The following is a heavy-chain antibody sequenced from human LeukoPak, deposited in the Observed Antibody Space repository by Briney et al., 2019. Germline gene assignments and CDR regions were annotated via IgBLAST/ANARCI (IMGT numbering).Heavy chain of an antibody. J-gene: IGHJ4*02. V-gene: IGHV4-61*02. CDR3: ARDRKSGSYGFDY. Sequence: SRTLSLTCTVSGCSLIRGLYYWSWIREPAGKGLEGIGRIYTCGSTNYNPSLKSRVTISVGTFKEQFSLKLRSVTSSDNAVYYFARDRKSGSYGFDYWGQGTLVTASS. D-gene: IGHD1-26*01. CDR2: IYTCGST. CDR1: GCSLIRGLYY.